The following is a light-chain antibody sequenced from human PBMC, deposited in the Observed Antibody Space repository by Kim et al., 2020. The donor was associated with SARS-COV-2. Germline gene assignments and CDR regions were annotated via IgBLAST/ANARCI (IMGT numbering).Light chain of an antibody. CDR2: GRN. CDR3: QSRDSGGKVI. Sequence: SSELTQGPAVSVALGQTVRITCQGDSLRSYYATWYQQKPRQAPLLVIYGRNNRPSGIPDRFSGSTSGNTASLTISGAQAEDEADFYCQSRDSGGKVIFGGGTKVTVL. V-gene: IGLV3-19*01. CDR1: SLRSYY. J-gene: IGLJ2*01.